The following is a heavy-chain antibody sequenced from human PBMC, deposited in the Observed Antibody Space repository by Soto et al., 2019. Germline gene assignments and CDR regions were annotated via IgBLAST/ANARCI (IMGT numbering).Heavy chain of an antibody. CDR3: ARGWGYDNNDYYYAY. Sequence: QVQLVQSGAEVRKPGSSVKVSCKASGGTFSRHGISWVRQAPGQGLEWMGVIIPIFGTANHAQKFQGRVTITADESTSTAYMELSSLRSEDTAVYYCARGWGYDNNDYYYAYWGQGTLVIVSS. V-gene: IGHV1-69*01. CDR2: IIPIFGTA. CDR1: GGTFSRHG. D-gene: IGHD3-22*01. J-gene: IGHJ4*02.